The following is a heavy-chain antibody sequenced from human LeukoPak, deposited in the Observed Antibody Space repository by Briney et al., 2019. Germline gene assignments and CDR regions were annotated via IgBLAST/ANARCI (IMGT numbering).Heavy chain of an antibody. J-gene: IGHJ4*02. Sequence: GGSLRLSCAASGFSFSTFWMNWVRQPPGKGLEWVANIMRDGSEKYYVDSVKGRFTISRDNAKNSLYLQMNSLRAEDTAVYYCARDPSRGYSYGYADYWGQGSLVIVSS. CDR3: ARDPSRGYSYGYADY. CDR1: GFSFSTFW. D-gene: IGHD5-18*01. CDR2: IMRDGSEK. V-gene: IGHV3-7*01.